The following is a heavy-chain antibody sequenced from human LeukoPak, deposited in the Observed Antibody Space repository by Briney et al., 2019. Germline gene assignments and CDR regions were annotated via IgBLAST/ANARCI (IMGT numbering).Heavy chain of an antibody. D-gene: IGHD3-10*01. CDR2: ISGSGGST. CDR1: GFTFSSYA. CDR3: AKDVGGALVYYFDY. J-gene: IGHJ4*02. V-gene: IGHV3-23*01. Sequence: GGSLRLSCAASGFTFSSYAMSWVRQAPGKGLEWVSAISGSGGSTYYADSVKGRFTISRDNAKNSLYLQMNSLRAEDMALYYCAKDVGGALVYYFDYWGQGTLVTVSS.